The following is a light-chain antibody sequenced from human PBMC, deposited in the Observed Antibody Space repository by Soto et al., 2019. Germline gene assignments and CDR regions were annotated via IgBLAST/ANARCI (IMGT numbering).Light chain of an antibody. CDR2: DAS. V-gene: IGKV1-5*01. Sequence: DIKMTQSPSTLSASVGDRVTITCRASQTISTWLAWYQQKPGKAPELLIYDASTLESGVPSRFSGSGSWTEFTLTISSLQPDDFATYYCQQYNSYSKTFGQGTKVEIK. CDR3: QQYNSYSKT. J-gene: IGKJ1*01. CDR1: QTISTW.